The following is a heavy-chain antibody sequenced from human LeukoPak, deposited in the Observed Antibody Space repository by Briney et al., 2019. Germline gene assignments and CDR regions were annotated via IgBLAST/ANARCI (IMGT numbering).Heavy chain of an antibody. CDR3: ARVAQYYDMDY. Sequence: RASVKVSCKASGYTFTSYGISWVRQAPGQGLEWMGWISAYNGNTNYAQKLQGRVTMTTDTSTSTACMELRSLRSDDTAVYYCARVAQYYDMDYWGQGTLVTVSS. V-gene: IGHV1-18*01. CDR2: ISAYNGNT. CDR1: GYTFTSYG. J-gene: IGHJ4*02. D-gene: IGHD3-22*01.